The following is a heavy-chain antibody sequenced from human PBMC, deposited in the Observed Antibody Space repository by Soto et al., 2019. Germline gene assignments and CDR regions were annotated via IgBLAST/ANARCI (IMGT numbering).Heavy chain of an antibody. CDR1: GFTFSSYA. J-gene: IGHJ3*02. D-gene: IGHD3-10*01. V-gene: IGHV3-23*01. Sequence: GGSLRLSCAASGFTFSSYAMSWVRQAPGEGLEWVSAISGSGGSTYYADSVKGRFTISRDNSKNTLYLQMNSLRAEDTAVYYCAKEFGYGPGSPDAFDIWGQGTIVTVSS. CDR3: AKEFGYGPGSPDAFDI. CDR2: ISGSGGST.